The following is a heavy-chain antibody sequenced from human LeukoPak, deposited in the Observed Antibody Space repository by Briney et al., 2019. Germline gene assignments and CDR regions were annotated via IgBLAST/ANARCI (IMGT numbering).Heavy chain of an antibody. CDR1: DDAISTTAYY. V-gene: IGHV4-39*01. CDR2: IFYNGDT. Sequence: TTSETLSLTCSVSDDAISTTAYYWGWVRQSPGKGLEWIGSIFYNGDTYYDPSLKSRISISIDTSKNQFSLNLNSMTAADSGVYYCARHFRFIGFGELLAFDTRGQGTRVIVSS. D-gene: IGHD3-10*01. J-gene: IGHJ4*02. CDR3: ARHFRFIGFGELLAFDT.